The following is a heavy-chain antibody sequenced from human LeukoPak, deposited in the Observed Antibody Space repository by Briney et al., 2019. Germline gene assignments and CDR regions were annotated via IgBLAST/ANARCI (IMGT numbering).Heavy chain of an antibody. V-gene: IGHV3-7*01. Sequence: GGSLRLSCAASGFTCNNYWMTWVRQDPGKGLEWVAHIHESGSYQNYVDSVKGRFTVSRDNTKSALYLQMSNLRAEDTAVYYCARDIPGGASFLDQWGQGTLVTVSS. CDR1: GFTCNNYW. CDR2: IHESGSYQ. CDR3: ARDIPGGASFLDQ. D-gene: IGHD5-18*01. J-gene: IGHJ5*02.